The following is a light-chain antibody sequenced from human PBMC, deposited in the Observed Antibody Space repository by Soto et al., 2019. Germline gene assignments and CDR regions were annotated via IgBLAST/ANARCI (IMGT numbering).Light chain of an antibody. J-gene: IGLJ2*01. Sequence: QSALTQSASVSGSPGQSITISCTGTSSDVGGYNYISWYQHHPGKAPKLMIYDVSNRPSGVSNRFSASKSGNTASLTISGLQAEDEADYYCSSYTTSSTHVVFGGGTKLTVL. CDR3: SSYTTSSTHVV. CDR2: DVS. V-gene: IGLV2-14*03. CDR1: SSDVGGYNY.